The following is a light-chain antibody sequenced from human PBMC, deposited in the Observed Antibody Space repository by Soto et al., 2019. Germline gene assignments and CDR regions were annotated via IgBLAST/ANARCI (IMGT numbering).Light chain of an antibody. CDR2: KAS. Sequence: DIQMTQSPSTLSAYIGDRVTITCRASQSISNWLAWYQQKPGKAPKLLIYKASSLQSGVPSRFSGSGSGTDFTLTISSLQPDDFAMYYCQQYNPYSRTFGQGSKVDI. CDR3: QQYNPYSRT. V-gene: IGKV1-5*03. J-gene: IGKJ1*01. CDR1: QSISNW.